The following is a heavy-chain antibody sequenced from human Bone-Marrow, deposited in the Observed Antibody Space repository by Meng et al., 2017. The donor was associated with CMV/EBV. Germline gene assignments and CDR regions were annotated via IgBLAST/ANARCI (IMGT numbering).Heavy chain of an antibody. Sequence: ASVKVSCKASGYTFTGYYMHWVRQAPGQGLEWMGWINPNSGGTHFAQQFQGRVTMTRDTSISTAYMELTRLRSDGTPVYFCARPYYYDSNGYYSIHVFDIWGQGTMVTVSS. CDR2: INPNSGGT. V-gene: IGHV1-2*02. CDR1: GYTFTGYY. J-gene: IGHJ3*02. CDR3: ARPYYYDSNGYYSIHVFDI. D-gene: IGHD3-22*01.